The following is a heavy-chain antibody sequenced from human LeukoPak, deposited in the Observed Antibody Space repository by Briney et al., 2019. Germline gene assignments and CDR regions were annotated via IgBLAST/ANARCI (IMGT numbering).Heavy chain of an antibody. Sequence: PGGSLRLSCAASGSTFSSHTMNWVRQAPGKGLEWVSYISRTSSVIYYADSVKGRFTISRDNAKSSFYLQMNSLRAEDTAVYYCARNLPAADYWGQGTLVTVSS. CDR2: ISRTSSVI. V-gene: IGHV3-48*04. CDR3: ARNLPAADY. D-gene: IGHD2-2*01. CDR1: GSTFSSHT. J-gene: IGHJ4*02.